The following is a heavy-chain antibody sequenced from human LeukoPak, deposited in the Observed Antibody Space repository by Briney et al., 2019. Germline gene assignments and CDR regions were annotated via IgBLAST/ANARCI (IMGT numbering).Heavy chain of an antibody. CDR1: GGPINSSY. D-gene: IGHD1-1*01. V-gene: IGHV4-59*08. CDR3: ARHRAPGTRHAFDI. CDR2: IYYSGNT. Sequence: SETLSLTCTVSGGPINSSYWSWLRQPPGKALEWFGYIYYSGNTNYTPSLKSRVAISVDTSKNQLSLKLSSVTAADTAVYYCARHRAPGTRHAFDIWGQGTMVTVSS. J-gene: IGHJ3*02.